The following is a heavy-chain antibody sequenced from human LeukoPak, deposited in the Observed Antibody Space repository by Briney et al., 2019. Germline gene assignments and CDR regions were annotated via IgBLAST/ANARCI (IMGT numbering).Heavy chain of an antibody. CDR1: GFTFSSYG. CDR2: IWYDGSNK. J-gene: IGHJ4*02. V-gene: IGHV3-33*01. Sequence: GGSLRLSCAASGFTFSSYGMHWVRQAPGKGLEWMAVIWYDGSNKYYADSVKGRFTISRDNSKNTLYLQMNSLRAEDTAVYYCVPGDSPLGWGQGTLVTVSS. D-gene: IGHD7-27*01. CDR3: VPGDSPLG.